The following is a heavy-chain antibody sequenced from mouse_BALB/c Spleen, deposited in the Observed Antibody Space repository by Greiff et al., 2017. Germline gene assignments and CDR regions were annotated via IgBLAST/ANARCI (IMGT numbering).Heavy chain of an antibody. Sequence: DVHLVESGGDLVKPGGSLKLSCAASGFTFSSYGMSWVRQTPDKRLEWVATISSGGSYTYYPDSVKGRFTISRDNAKNTLYLQMSSLKSEDTAMYYCARHGNPNYAMDYWGQGTSVTVSS. CDR2: ISSGGSYT. CDR1: GFTFSSYG. D-gene: IGHD2-1*01. V-gene: IGHV5-6*01. CDR3: ARHGNPNYAMDY. J-gene: IGHJ4*01.